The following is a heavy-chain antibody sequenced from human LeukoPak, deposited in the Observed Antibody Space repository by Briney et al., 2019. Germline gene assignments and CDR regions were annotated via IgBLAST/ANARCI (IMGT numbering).Heavy chain of an antibody. CDR2: ISSSSSYI. Sequence: SGGSLRLSCAASGFTFSSYSMNWVRQAPGKGLEWVSSISSSSSYIYYADSVKGRFTISRDNAKNSLYLQMNSLRAEDTALYYCAKDSSIWSGYFDYWGQGTLVTVSS. CDR1: GFTFSSYS. CDR3: AKDSSIWSGYFDY. D-gene: IGHD3-3*01. V-gene: IGHV3-21*04. J-gene: IGHJ4*02.